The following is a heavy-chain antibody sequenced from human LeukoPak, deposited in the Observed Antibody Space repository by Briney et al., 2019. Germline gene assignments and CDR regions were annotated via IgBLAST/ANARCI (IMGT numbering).Heavy chain of an antibody. D-gene: IGHD3-3*01. Sequence: GGSLRLSCAASGFTFSSYAMSWVRQAPGKGLEWVSAISGSGGSTYYADSVKGQFTISRDNSKNTLYLQMNSLRAEDTAVYYCAKVRWPAWGHNDFWSGYYTGWFDPWGQGTLVTVSS. J-gene: IGHJ5*02. CDR3: AKVRWPAWGHNDFWSGYYTGWFDP. CDR2: ISGSGGST. CDR1: GFTFSSYA. V-gene: IGHV3-23*01.